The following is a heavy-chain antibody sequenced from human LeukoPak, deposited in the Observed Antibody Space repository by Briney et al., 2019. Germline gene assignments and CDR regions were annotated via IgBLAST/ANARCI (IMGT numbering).Heavy chain of an antibody. V-gene: IGHV3-48*03. CDR2: LSSSGSAF. Sequence: GGSLRLSCEDSGFTFRSYEMNWVRQAPGKGLEWIAYLSSSGSAFSYADSVKGRFTIARDNAKNSVYLEMNNLRADDTAVYYCARSARLMKGVVEVTALDDWGQGTLVTVSS. CDR1: GFTFRSYE. CDR3: ARSARLMKGVVEVTALDD. J-gene: IGHJ4*02. D-gene: IGHD3-3*01.